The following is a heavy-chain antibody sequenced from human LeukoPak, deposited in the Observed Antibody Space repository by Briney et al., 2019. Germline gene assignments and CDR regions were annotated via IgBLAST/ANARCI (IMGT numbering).Heavy chain of an antibody. D-gene: IGHD6-13*01. CDR2: INTDGSST. CDR1: GFTFSSYW. CDR3: AREGSSSWYTYYYMDV. Sequence: PGRSLRLSCAASGFTFSSYWMHWVRQAPGKGLVWVSRINTDGSSTSYADSVKGRFTISRDNAKNTLYLQMNSLRAEDTAVYYCAREGSSSWYTYYYMDVWGKGTTVTVSS. J-gene: IGHJ6*03. V-gene: IGHV3-74*01.